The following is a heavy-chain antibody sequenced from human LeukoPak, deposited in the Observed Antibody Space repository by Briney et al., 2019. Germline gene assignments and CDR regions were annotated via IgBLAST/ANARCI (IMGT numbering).Heavy chain of an antibody. D-gene: IGHD6-19*01. CDR2: ISYSGST. CDR1: GGSISSSSYY. CDR3: ARLSALREQWLVAPHPYFDY. V-gene: IGHV4-39*01. Sequence: SETLSLTCTLSGGSISSSSYYWGWIRQPPGKGLEWIGGISYSGSTYYNPSLKSRVTISVDTSKNQFSLKLSSVTAADTAVYYCARLSALREQWLVAPHPYFDYWGQGTLVTVSS. J-gene: IGHJ4*02.